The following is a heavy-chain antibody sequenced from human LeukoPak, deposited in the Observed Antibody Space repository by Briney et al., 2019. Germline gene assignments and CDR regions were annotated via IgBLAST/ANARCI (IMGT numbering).Heavy chain of an antibody. Sequence: GGSLRLSCAASGFTFSSYSMNWVRRAPGKGLEWVANINQGGSERNHVDSVKGRFTISRDDARTSLFLQMNSLRAEDTGVYYCGRGDGYLVDHWGQGTLVTVST. CDR3: GRGDGYLVDH. D-gene: IGHD5-24*01. CDR1: GFTFSSYS. CDR2: INQGGSER. V-gene: IGHV3-7*01. J-gene: IGHJ4*02.